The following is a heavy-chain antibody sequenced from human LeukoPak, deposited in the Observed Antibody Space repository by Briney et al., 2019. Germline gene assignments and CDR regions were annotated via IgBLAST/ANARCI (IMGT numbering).Heavy chain of an antibody. J-gene: IGHJ5*02. D-gene: IGHD3-9*01. Sequence: GESLKISCQGSGYSFTSYWIGWVRQMPGKGLEWMGIIYPGDSDTRYSPSFQGQVTISADKSISTAYLQWSSLKASDTAMYYCARLGGDILTGYYLYNWFDPWGQGTLVTVSS. CDR1: GYSFTSYW. CDR2: IYPGDSDT. CDR3: ARLGGDILTGYYLYNWFDP. V-gene: IGHV5-51*01.